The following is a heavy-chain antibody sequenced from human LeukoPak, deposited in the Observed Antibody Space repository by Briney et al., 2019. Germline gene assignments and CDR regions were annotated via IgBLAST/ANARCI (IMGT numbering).Heavy chain of an antibody. CDR3: AKGQQLVLPVDY. V-gene: IGHV3-43D*03. D-gene: IGHD6-13*01. Sequence: GGSLRLSCAASGFTFDDYAMHWVRQAPGKGLEWVSLISWDGGSTYYADSVKGRFTISRDNSKNSLYLQMNSLRAEDTALYYCAKGQQLVLPVDYWGQGTLVTVSS. J-gene: IGHJ4*02. CDR2: ISWDGGST. CDR1: GFTFDDYA.